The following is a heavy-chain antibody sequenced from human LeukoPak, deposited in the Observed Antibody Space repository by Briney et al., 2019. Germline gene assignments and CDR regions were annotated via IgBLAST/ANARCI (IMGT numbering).Heavy chain of an antibody. J-gene: IGHJ6*04. CDR3: ARVVRQQLPHKLDYYYGMDV. V-gene: IGHV4-4*02. Sequence: PSGTVSLTCAVSGGSISSSNWWSWVRQPPGKGLEWIGEIYHSGSTNYNPSLKSRVTISVDKSKNQFSLKLSSVTAADTAVYYCARVVRQQLPHKLDYYYGMDVWGKGTTVTVSS. CDR2: IYHSGST. CDR1: GGSISSSNW. D-gene: IGHD6-13*01.